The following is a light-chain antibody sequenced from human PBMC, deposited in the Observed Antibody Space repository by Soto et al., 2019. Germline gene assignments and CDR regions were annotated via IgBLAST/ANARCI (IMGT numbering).Light chain of an antibody. J-gene: IGLJ3*02. CDR2: EDN. CDR1: TSNIGTSY. CDR3: GTWHSGLSPA. V-gene: IGLV1-51*02. Sequence: QAVVTQPPSVSAAPGQTITISCSGDTSNIGTSYVSWYQQIPGTPPKLLIYEDNKRPSGIPDRFSGSKSGSSATLGITGLQTGDEADYYCGTWHSGLSPAFGGGTQLTVL.